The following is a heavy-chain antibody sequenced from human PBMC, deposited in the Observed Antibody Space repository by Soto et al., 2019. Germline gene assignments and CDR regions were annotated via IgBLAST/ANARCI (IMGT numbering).Heavy chain of an antibody. CDR3: AKAYLGGYSYGLLDP. V-gene: IGHV3-30*18. J-gene: IGHJ5*02. CDR1: GFTFSSYG. D-gene: IGHD5-18*01. Sequence: QVQLVESGGGVVQPGRSLRLSCAASGFTFSSYGMHWVRQAPGKGLEWVAVISYDGSNKYYADSVKGRFTISRDNSKNTLYLQMNSLRAEDTAVYYCAKAYLGGYSYGLLDPWGQGTLVTVSS. CDR2: ISYDGSNK.